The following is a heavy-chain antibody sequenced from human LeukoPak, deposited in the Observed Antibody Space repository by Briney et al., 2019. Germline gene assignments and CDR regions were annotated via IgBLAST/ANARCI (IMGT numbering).Heavy chain of an antibody. Sequence: GGSLRLSCAASGFTFSSYAMHWVRQAPGKGLEWVSAISGSGGSTYYADSVKGRFTISRDNSKNTLYLQMNSLRAEDTAVYYCAKSRGSYWVPEFDYWGQGTLVTVSS. J-gene: IGHJ4*02. CDR2: ISGSGGST. V-gene: IGHV3-23*01. CDR3: AKSRGSYWVPEFDY. CDR1: GFTFSSYA. D-gene: IGHD1-26*01.